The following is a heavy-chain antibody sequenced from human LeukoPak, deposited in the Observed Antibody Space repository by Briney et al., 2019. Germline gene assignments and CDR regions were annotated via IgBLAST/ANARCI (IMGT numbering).Heavy chain of an antibody. Sequence: SETLSLTCAVYGGPFSHYYWTWIRQPPGKGLEWIGEINESGSTNYDPSLKSRVTISVDMSKTHFSLNLTSVTAADTAVYYCASRIGRYLYYFGMDVWGKGTAVTVSS. CDR1: GGPFSHYY. J-gene: IGHJ6*04. CDR2: INESGST. D-gene: IGHD1-26*01. CDR3: ASRIGRYLYYFGMDV. V-gene: IGHV4-34*01.